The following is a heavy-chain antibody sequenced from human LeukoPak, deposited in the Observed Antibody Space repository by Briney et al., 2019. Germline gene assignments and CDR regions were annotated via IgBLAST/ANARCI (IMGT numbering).Heavy chain of an antibody. CDR1: GGSINSGGYY. V-gene: IGHV4-31*03. CDR2: IFYSGST. Sequence: SQTLSLTCTVSGGSINSGGYYWSWIRQHPEKGLEWIGYIFYSGSTYYNPSLKSRVTISVDTSKNQFSLKLSSVTAADTAVYYCASLYYYDSGGYLKNWFDPWGQGTLVTVSS. J-gene: IGHJ5*02. CDR3: ASLYYYDSGGYLKNWFDP. D-gene: IGHD3-22*01.